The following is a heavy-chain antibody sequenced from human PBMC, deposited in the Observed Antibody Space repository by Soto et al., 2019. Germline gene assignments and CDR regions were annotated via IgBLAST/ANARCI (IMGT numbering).Heavy chain of an antibody. J-gene: IGHJ5*02. V-gene: IGHV4-31*03. CDR3: ARDRGGGATSASWFDP. CDR2: IYYRGST. D-gene: IGHD3-16*01. CDR1: GGSISSGGYY. Sequence: QVQLQESGPGLVKPSQTLSLTCTVSGGSISSGGYYWSWIRQHPGKGLEWIGYIYYRGSTYYNPSLKSRDTIALDTSKNQFSLKLSAVTAADTAVYYCARDRGGGATSASWFDPWGQGTLVTVSS.